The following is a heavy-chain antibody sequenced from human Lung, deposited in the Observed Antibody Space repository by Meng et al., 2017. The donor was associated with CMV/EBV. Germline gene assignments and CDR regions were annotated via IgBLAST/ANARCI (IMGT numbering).Heavy chain of an antibody. J-gene: IGHJ6*02. CDR1: GYTFTGYH. CDR3: ARTQIPAHTGSYCYSYYYAMDV. V-gene: IGHV1-2*07. CDR2: INPNSGGT. D-gene: IGHD1-26*01. Sequence: ASVXVSXXASGYTFTGYHIHWVRQAPGQGLEWMGWINPNSGGTKYEHKFQGRVTMFRNTSINTAYMDLSRMTSDDTAVYYWARTQIPAHTGSYCYSYYYAMDVWGQGXTVTVSS.